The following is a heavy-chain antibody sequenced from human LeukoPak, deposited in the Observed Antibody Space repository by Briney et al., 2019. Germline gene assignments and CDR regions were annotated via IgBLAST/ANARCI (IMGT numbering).Heavy chain of an antibody. V-gene: IGHV3-74*01. CDR2: INNDGSST. CDR1: GFIFSDHW. J-gene: IGHJ4*02. D-gene: IGHD4-17*01. Sequence: GGSLRLSCAASGFIFSDHWMHWVRQAPGKGLVWLSRINNDGSSTIYADSVKGRFTISRDNSKNTLYLQMNSLRAEDTAVYYCAKVNPVTTPPSFDYWGQGTLVTVSS. CDR3: AKVNPVTTPPSFDY.